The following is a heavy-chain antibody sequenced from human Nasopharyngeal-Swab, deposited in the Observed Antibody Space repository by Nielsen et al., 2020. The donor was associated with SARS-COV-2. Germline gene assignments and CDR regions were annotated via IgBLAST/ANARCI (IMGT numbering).Heavy chain of an antibody. Sequence: GGSLRLSCAASGFTFSSYGMHWVRQAPGKGLEWMAVISYDGSNKYYADSVKGRFTISRDNSKNTLYLQMNSLRAEDTAVYYCAKASRGGGYDYVSYWGQGTLVTVSS. V-gene: IGHV3-30*18. CDR2: ISYDGSNK. CDR1: GFTFSSYG. D-gene: IGHD5-12*01. CDR3: AKASRGGGYDYVSY. J-gene: IGHJ4*02.